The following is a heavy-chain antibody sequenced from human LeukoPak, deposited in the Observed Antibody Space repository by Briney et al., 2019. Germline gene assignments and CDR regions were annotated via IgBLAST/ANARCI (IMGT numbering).Heavy chain of an antibody. CDR2: IKQNGSEK. D-gene: IGHD4-17*01. Sequence: TEGSLRLSCAASGFTFNNYWMAWVRQAPGRGLEWVANIKQNGSEKNYVDSVKGRFTISRDDAKNSLFLQMNSLRAEDTAVYYCATGALDYWGQGTLVIVSS. J-gene: IGHJ4*02. CDR1: GFTFNNYW. CDR3: ATGALDY. V-gene: IGHV3-7*01.